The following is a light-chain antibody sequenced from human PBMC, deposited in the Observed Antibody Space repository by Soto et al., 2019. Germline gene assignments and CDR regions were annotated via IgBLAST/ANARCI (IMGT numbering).Light chain of an antibody. CDR1: QSIANY. Sequence: IPLTPPPSSLSTSVGDIVTITCRASQSIANYLNWYQQKPGKAPKLLIYAASTLESGVPSRFSGSGSGTEFTLTISSLQPDDFATYYCQQQSSYSDAFGQGTKVDIK. CDR2: AAS. V-gene: IGKV1-39*01. CDR3: QQQSSYSDA. J-gene: IGKJ1*01.